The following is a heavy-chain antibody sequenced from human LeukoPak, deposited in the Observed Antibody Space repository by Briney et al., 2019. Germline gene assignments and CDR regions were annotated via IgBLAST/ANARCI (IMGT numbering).Heavy chain of an antibody. CDR1: GGTFSSYA. CDR2: INPNSGGT. J-gene: IGHJ6*03. V-gene: IGHV1-2*02. Sequence: ASVKVSCKASGGTFSSYAISWVRQAPGQGLEWMGWINPNSGGTNYAQKFQGRVTMTRDTSISTAYMELSRLRSDDTAVYYCARAVYSSSLMDVWGKGTTVTVSS. CDR3: ARAVYSSSLMDV. D-gene: IGHD6-13*01.